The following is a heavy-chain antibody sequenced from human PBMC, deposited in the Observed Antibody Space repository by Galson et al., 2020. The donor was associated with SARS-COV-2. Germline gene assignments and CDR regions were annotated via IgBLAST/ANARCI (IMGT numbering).Heavy chain of an antibody. CDR2: ISYDGSNK. Sequence: GGSLRLSCAASGFTLSSYAMHWVRQAPGKGLEWVAVISYDGSNKYYADSVKGRFTISRDNSKNTLYLQMNSLRAEDTAVYYCARAKQYCSSTSCYATYYYYGMDVWGQGTTVTVSS. V-gene: IGHV3-30*04. CDR3: ARAKQYCSSTSCYATYYYYGMDV. CDR1: GFTLSSYA. D-gene: IGHD2-2*01. J-gene: IGHJ6*02.